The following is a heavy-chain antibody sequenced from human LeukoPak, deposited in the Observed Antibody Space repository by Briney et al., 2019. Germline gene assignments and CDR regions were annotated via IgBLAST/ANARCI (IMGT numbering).Heavy chain of an antibody. CDR2: ISPNSGDT. CDR1: GYTFTGYY. D-gene: IGHD3-10*01. CDR3: GRGGDYGSGTYNNFDS. V-gene: IGHV1-2*02. Sequence: ASVKVSCKASGYTFTGYYIHWVRQAPGQGLEWMGWISPNSGDTNYAQKFQGRVTMTRDTSISTAYMELGRLRSDDTAVYYCGRGGDYGSGTYNNFDSWGQGTLVTVSS. J-gene: IGHJ4*02.